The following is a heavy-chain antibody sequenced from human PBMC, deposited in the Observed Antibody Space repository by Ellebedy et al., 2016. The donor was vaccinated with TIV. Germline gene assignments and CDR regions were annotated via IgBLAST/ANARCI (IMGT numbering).Heavy chain of an antibody. CDR3: ARSSSSWYF. CDR1: GFTFSRYW. CDR2: VNEDGSEE. D-gene: IGHD6-13*01. Sequence: PGGSLRLSCAASGFTFSRYWMSWVRLAPGKGLEWVANVNEDGSEEHYVDSVKGRFTISRDNDKNSLYLHMDSLRAEDTAIYYCARSSSSWYFWGQGTLVTVSS. J-gene: IGHJ4*02. V-gene: IGHV3-7*01.